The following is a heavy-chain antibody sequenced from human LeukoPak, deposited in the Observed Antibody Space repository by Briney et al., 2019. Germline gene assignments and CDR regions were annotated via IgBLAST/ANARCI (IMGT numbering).Heavy chain of an antibody. D-gene: IGHD6-13*01. CDR1: GYTFTSYG. CDR2: ISVYNCNT. J-gene: IGHJ4*02. V-gene: IGHV1-18*01. Sequence: ASVKVSCKASGYTFTSYGISWVRQAPGQGLEWMGWISVYNCNTNYAQKLQGRVTMTTDPPTSTAYMELMSLRPDDTAVYYCASKFGSSWSGYYFDYWGQGTLVTVSS. CDR3: ASKFGSSWSGYYFDY.